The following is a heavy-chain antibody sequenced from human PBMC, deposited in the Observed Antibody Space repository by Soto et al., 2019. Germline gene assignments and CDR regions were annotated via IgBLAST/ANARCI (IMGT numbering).Heavy chain of an antibody. CDR1: GFSFSSYN. CDR3: VRDLTKRYVFDV. V-gene: IGHV3-21*01. Sequence: EVQLVESGGGLVKPGGSLRLSCAASGFSFSSYNMNWVRQVPGKGLEWVSFISSRSRNIDYADSVTGRFTISRDNASDALYLQSDSLSDEDTAIYYCVRDLTKRYVFDVWGQGTKVIVSS. D-gene: IGHD3-9*01. J-gene: IGHJ3*01. CDR2: ISSRSRNI.